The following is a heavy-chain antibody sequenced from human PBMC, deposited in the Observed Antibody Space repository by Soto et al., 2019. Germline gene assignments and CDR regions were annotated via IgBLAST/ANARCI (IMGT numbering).Heavy chain of an antibody. CDR3: AKAKAGISRMDV. CDR2: ISGSGGST. Sequence: EVQLLESVGGSVQPGGSLRLSCAASGFTFSSYAMSWVRQAPGKGLEWDSAISGSGGSTYYADSVKGRFTISRDNSKNTLYLQMNSLRAEDTAVYYCAKAKAGISRMDVWGKGTTVTVSS. CDR1: GFTFSSYA. D-gene: IGHD2-15*01. J-gene: IGHJ6*04. V-gene: IGHV3-23*01.